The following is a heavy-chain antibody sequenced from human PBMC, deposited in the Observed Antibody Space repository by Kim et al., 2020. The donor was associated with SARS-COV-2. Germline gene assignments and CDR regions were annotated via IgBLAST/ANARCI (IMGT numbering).Heavy chain of an antibody. CDR1: GFTFDDYG. D-gene: IGHD6-13*01. Sequence: GGSLRLSCAASGFTFDDYGMTWVRQAPGKGLEWVSGINWIGGNTVYADSVKGRFTISRDNYKNSLYLQMNSLRADDTALYYCTRSADPGIAAAGDYWGQGTLVTVSS. V-gene: IGHV3-20*04. CDR2: INWIGGNT. J-gene: IGHJ4*02. CDR3: TRSADPGIAAAGDY.